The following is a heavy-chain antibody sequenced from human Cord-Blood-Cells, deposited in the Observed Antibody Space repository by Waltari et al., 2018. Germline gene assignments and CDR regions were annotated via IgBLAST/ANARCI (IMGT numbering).Heavy chain of an antibody. CDR1: GFTFSSYS. CDR3: AREIYIDTTYYYDSSGYPLYYYYYGMDV. D-gene: IGHD3-22*01. Sequence: EVQLVESGGGLVKPGGSLRLSCAASGFTFSSYSMNWVRQAPGKGLEWVPSISSSYIYYADSVKGRFTISRDNAKNSLYLQMNSLRAEDTAVYYCAREIYIDTTYYYDSSGYPLYYYYYGMDVWGQGTTVTVSS. CDR2: ISSSYI. J-gene: IGHJ6*02. V-gene: IGHV3-21*01.